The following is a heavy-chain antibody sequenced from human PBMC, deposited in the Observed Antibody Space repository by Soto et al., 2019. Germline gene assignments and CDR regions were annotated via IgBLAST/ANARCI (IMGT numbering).Heavy chain of an antibody. J-gene: IGHJ5*02. CDR2: IYYSGST. Sequence: SETLSLTCTVSGGSISGGGYYWSWIRQHPGKVLEWIGYIYYSGSTYYNPSLKSRVTISVDTSKNQFSLKLSSVTAADTAVYYCARDLSGGYCSGGSCHPTTFGPEFDPWGQGTLVTVSS. CDR3: ARDLSGGYCSGGSCHPTTFGPEFDP. V-gene: IGHV4-31*03. CDR1: GGSISGGGYY. D-gene: IGHD2-15*01.